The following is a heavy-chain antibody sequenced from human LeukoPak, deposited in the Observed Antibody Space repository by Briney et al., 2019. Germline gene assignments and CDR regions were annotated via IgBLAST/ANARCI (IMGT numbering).Heavy chain of an antibody. J-gene: IGHJ4*02. CDR1: GGSFSGYY. CDR3: ARGVVGAEVDY. CDR2: INHSGST. V-gene: IGHV4-34*01. Sequence: SETLSLTCAVYGGSFSGYYWSWIRQPPGKGLEWIGEINHSGSTNYNPSLKSRVTISVDTSKNQFSLKLSSVTAADTAVYYCARGVVGAEVDYWGQGTLVTVSS. D-gene: IGHD1-26*01.